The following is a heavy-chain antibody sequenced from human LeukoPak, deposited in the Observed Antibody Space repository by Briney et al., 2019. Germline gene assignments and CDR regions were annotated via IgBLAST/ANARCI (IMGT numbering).Heavy chain of an antibody. Sequence: ASVKVSCKASGYTFTNSNINWVRHAPGQGLEWMGWISVYNGNTNYAQNYQGTVTMTTDTSTSTAYMELRSLRSDDTAVYYCARVLTTVTTVDYWGQGTLVTVSS. CDR1: GYTFTNSN. V-gene: IGHV1-18*01. D-gene: IGHD4-17*01. CDR2: ISVYNGNT. CDR3: ARVLTTVTTVDY. J-gene: IGHJ4*02.